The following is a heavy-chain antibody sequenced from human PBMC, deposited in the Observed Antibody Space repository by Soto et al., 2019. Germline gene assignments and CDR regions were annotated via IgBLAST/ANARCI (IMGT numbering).Heavy chain of an antibody. J-gene: IGHJ6*02. Sequence: SETLSLTCTVSGGSISSYYWSWIRQLPGKGLEWIGDIYYSGSTNYNPSLKSRVTISVDTSKNKFSLKLSSVTAADTAVYYCARGNYYYYYGMDVWGQGTTVTVSS. CDR3: ARGNYYYYYGMDV. CDR2: IYYSGST. V-gene: IGHV4-59*08. CDR1: GGSISSYY. D-gene: IGHD1-1*01.